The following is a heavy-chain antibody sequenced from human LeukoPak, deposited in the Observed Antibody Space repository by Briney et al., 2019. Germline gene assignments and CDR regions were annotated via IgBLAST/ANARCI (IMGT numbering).Heavy chain of an antibody. J-gene: IGHJ3*02. V-gene: IGHV4-39*07. D-gene: IGHD3-3*01. CDR2: VYYSGST. Sequence: SETLSLTCTVSGGSISTTNYYWGWIRQSPGKGLEWFGCVYYSGSTYYNPSLKSRVTISVDTSKNQFSLKLSSVTAADTAVYYCARGGYDFWSGYYTNDAFDIWGQGTMVTVSS. CDR1: GGSISTTNYY. CDR3: ARGGYDFWSGYYTNDAFDI.